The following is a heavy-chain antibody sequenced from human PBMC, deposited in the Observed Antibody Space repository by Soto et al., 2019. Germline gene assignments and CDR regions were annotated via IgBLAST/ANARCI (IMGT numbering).Heavy chain of an antibody. CDR1: GFTFTTYD. V-gene: IGHV1-8*01. J-gene: IGHJ4*02. CDR3: ARRQDYTSTFVFDS. Sequence: ASVKVSCKASGFTFTTYDIHWVRQATGQGLEWMGWMSPNSGNAGYAQKFQGRVTMTRNTSISTAYMELSSLKASDSAMYYCARRQDYTSTFVFDSWGLGTLVTVSS. D-gene: IGHD4-4*01. CDR2: MSPNSGNA.